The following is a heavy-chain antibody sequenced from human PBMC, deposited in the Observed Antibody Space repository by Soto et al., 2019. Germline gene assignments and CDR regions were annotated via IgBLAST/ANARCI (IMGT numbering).Heavy chain of an antibody. J-gene: IGHJ4*02. CDR2: IKSDGSST. D-gene: IGHD3-16*01. V-gene: IGHV3-23*01. Sequence: EVQLLESGGDLVQPGGSLRLSCVGSGFSFDNYGMSWVRQAPGQGLEWVSAIKSDGSSTHYAASVKDRFTISRDNSKNTLYLQLNSLRAEDTAVYYCAQLGLMTFSHKHYFNHWGRGTLVTVSS. CDR1: GFSFDNYG. CDR3: AQLGLMTFSHKHYFNH.